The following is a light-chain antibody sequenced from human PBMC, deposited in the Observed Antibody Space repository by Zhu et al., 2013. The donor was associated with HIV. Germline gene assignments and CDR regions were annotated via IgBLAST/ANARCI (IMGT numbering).Light chain of an antibody. CDR3: QHHVSSMYT. Sequence: EIVLTQSPGTLSLSPGERVTLSCRASQSVSSSYLAWYQHKAGQAPRLLIYGASTRATGIPDRFSGSGSGTDFTLTISRLEPDDFAVYYCQHHVSSMYTFGQGTKLEIK. CDR2: GAS. V-gene: IGKV3-20*01. J-gene: IGKJ2*01. CDR1: QSVSSSY.